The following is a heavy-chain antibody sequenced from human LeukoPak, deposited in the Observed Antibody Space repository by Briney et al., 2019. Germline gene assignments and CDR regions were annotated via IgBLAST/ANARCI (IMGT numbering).Heavy chain of an antibody. D-gene: IGHD3-10*01. CDR1: GYTFTSYD. J-gene: IGHJ6*03. Sequence: HGASVKVSCKASGYTFTSYDINWVRQATGQGLEWMGWMNPNSGNTGYAQKFQGRVTMTRNTSISTAYMELSSLRSEDTAVYYCARYVPRGVIRPYYYYYMDVWGKGTTVTVSS. CDR3: ARYVPRGVIRPYYYYYMDV. V-gene: IGHV1-8*01. CDR2: MNPNSGNT.